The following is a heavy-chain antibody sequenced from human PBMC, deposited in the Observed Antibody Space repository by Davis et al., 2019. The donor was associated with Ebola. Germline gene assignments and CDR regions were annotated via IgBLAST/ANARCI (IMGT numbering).Heavy chain of an antibody. D-gene: IGHD5-24*01. CDR1: AFPFSSYW. Sequence: GGSLRLSCAASAFPFSSYWMSWVRQAPGKGLEWVANIKNDGSEKYYVDSAKGRFTISRDNAKNSLYLQMNSLGDEDTAVYYCARGGQEGWRQENWFDPWGQGTLVTVSS. CDR2: IKNDGSEK. J-gene: IGHJ5*02. CDR3: ARGGQEGWRQENWFDP. V-gene: IGHV3-7*01.